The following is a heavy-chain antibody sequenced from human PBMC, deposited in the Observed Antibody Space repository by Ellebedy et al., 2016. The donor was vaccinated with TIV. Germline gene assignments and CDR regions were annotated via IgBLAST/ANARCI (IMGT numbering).Heavy chain of an antibody. Sequence: GESPKISXTASGFSFSTYAMNWVRQAPGKGLEWVSYISSGSSYIFYADSMKGRFTISRDNAKNSLYLQMNSLRADDTAVYYCARLEGERYDGYGMDVWGQGTTVTVSS. CDR3: ARLEGERYDGYGMDV. J-gene: IGHJ6*02. CDR2: ISSGSSYI. CDR1: GFSFSTYA. V-gene: IGHV3-21*01. D-gene: IGHD1-1*01.